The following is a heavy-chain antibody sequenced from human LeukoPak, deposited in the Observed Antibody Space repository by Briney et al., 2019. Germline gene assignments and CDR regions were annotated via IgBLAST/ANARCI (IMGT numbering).Heavy chain of an antibody. J-gene: IGHJ3*01. V-gene: IGHV1-18*01. CDR2: ISAYKGNT. Sequence: ASVKVSCKASGYTFSTYGISWVRQAPGQGLEWMGWISAYKGNTYYAQKLQGRVTMTTDTSTSTAYMELRSLRSDDTAIYYCARDLYYYGSGSYYDVFDDWGQGTMVTVSS. CDR3: ARDLYYYGSGSYYDVFDD. D-gene: IGHD3-10*01. CDR1: GYTFSTYG.